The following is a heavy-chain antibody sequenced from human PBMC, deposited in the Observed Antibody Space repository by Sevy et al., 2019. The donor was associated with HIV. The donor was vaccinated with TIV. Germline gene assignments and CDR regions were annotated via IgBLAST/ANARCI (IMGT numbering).Heavy chain of an antibody. J-gene: IGHJ6*01. D-gene: IGHD1-1*01. V-gene: IGHV3-53*01. Sequence: GGSLRLSCAASGFSVSSNYINWVRQAPGKGLEWVSIIYSGAVTYYADSVKGRFTISRDNSKNTLYLQMNSLRAEDTAVYYYARDVWGTAHYYGMDVWGQGTTVTVSS. CDR2: IYSGAVT. CDR3: ARDVWGTAHYYGMDV. CDR1: GFSVSSNY.